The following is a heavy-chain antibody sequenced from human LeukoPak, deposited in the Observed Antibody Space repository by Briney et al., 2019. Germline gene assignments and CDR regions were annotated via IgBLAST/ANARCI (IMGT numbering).Heavy chain of an antibody. J-gene: IGHJ4*02. V-gene: IGHV3-7*01. CDR2: TKPDGSET. CDR1: DFPFSTYG. D-gene: IGHD6-13*01. Sequence: GGSLNFSCEAPDFPFSTYGMPWSGRAQGRGRGGVANTKPDGSETYYVDSVRGRFTISRDNAKNSLYLQMNSLRADDTAVYYCGKGGQSSSWFWVDWGQGTLVTVSS. CDR3: GKGGQSSSWFWVD.